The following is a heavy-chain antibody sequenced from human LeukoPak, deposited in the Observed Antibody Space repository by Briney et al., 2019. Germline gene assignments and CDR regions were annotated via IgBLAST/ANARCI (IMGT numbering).Heavy chain of an antibody. J-gene: IGHJ4*02. Sequence: SETLSLTCTVSGDSINSYYWSWIRQPPGKGLEWIGYIYYSGSTNYNYNPSLKSRVTISVDTSKNQFSLKLGSVTAADTAVYYCARQRGPYRSLDSWGQGTLVTVSS. CDR3: ARQRGPYRSLDS. V-gene: IGHV4-59*08. CDR2: IYYSGST. CDR1: GDSINSYY. D-gene: IGHD3-16*01.